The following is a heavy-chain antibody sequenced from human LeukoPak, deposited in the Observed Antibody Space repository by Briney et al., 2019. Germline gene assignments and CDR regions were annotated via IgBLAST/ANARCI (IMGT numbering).Heavy chain of an antibody. Sequence: GGSLRLSCAASGFTFSSYSMNWVRQAPGKGLEWVSYISSSSSTIYYADSVKGRFTISRDNAKNSLYLQMNSLRAEDTAVYYCARYVDYCSSTSCSPLGYWGQGTLVTVSS. CDR2: ISSSSSTI. J-gene: IGHJ4*02. CDR1: GFTFSSYS. CDR3: ARYVDYCSSTSCSPLGY. V-gene: IGHV3-48*04. D-gene: IGHD2-2*01.